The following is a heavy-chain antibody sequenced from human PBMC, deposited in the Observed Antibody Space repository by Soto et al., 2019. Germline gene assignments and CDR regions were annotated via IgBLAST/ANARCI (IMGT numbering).Heavy chain of an antibody. CDR2: ISAYSGST. CDR3: ARDFTKSSSWPYYFDY. D-gene: IGHD6-13*01. V-gene: IGHV1-18*01. CDR1: GYTFTTYG. Sequence: QVQLVQSGAEVKKPGASVKVSCKASGYTFTTYGISWVRQAPGQGLEWMGWISAYSGSTKFAQKLQGRVTMTTDTSTTTAYMELRSLTSDDTAVYYYARDFTKSSSWPYYFDYWGQGTLVTVSS. J-gene: IGHJ4*02.